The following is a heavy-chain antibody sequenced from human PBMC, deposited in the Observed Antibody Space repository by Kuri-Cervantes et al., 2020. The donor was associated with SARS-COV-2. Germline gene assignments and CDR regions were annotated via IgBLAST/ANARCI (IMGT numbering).Heavy chain of an antibody. CDR1: GFTFSSYA. D-gene: IGHD4-23*01. V-gene: IGHV3-48*04. CDR2: IGTYGTTI. CDR3: AREVRTVGYYYYMDV. J-gene: IGHJ6*03. Sequence: GGSLRLSCAASGFTFSSYAMSWVRPAPGKGLEWVSYIGTYGTTIYFAGAMKGRVTISRDNAKNSLFLQMNSLRAEDTAVYYCAREVRTVGYYYYMDVWGKGTTVTVSS.